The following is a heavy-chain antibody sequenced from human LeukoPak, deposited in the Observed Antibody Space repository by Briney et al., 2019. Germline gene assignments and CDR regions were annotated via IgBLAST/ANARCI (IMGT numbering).Heavy chain of an antibody. D-gene: IGHD3-3*01. V-gene: IGHV4-4*07. CDR2: MDTSGHT. CDR1: GGSISGYY. CDR3: ARHWSHSAAQFGRSYWFDP. Sequence: SETLSLTCIVSGGSISGYYWSWIRQPAGKGLEWIGHMDTSGHTNYNSSLMSRVTMSVDTSKNQFSLRLTSVTAADTAVYYCARHWSHSAAQFGRSYWFDPWGQGTLVTVSS. J-gene: IGHJ5*02.